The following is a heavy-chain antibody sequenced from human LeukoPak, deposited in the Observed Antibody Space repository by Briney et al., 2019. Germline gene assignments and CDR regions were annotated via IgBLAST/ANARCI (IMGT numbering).Heavy chain of an antibody. CDR3: VRLVGNSLLDY. V-gene: IGHV6-1*01. CDR1: GDDVSTNKAT. CDR2: TCYRSQWYN. Sequence: SQTLSLTCAISGDDVSTNKATWNWLRQSPSRGLEWLGRTCYRSQWYNDYAVSVKSRITITPDTSTNPFSLHLNSVTPDDTAVYYCVRLVGNSLLDYWGQGTLVTVSS. J-gene: IGHJ4*02. D-gene: IGHD1-26*01.